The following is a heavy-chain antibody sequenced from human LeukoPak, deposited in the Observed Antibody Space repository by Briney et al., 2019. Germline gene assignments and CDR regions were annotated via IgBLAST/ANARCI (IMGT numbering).Heavy chain of an antibody. CDR2: INRDGSGT. V-gene: IGHV3-74*01. CDR3: ARDSNYGMDV. J-gene: IGHJ6*02. CDR1: GFTFSSYW. Sequence: GGSLRLSCAASGFTFSSYWMHWVRQPSGKGLVWVSRINRDGSGTSYVDSVKGRFTISRDNPKNTVYLQMNSLRAEDTAVYYCARDSNYGMDVWGQGTTVTVSS.